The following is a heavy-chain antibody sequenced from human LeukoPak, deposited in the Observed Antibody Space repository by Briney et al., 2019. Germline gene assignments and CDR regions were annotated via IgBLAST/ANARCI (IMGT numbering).Heavy chain of an antibody. CDR1: GGSISSYY. D-gene: IGHD5-18*01. CDR3: ARGDVDTAMELYYFDY. J-gene: IGHJ4*02. CDR2: IYYSGST. Sequence: KPSETLSLTCTVSGGSISSYYWSWIRQPPRKGLERIGYIYYSGSTNYNPSLKSRVTISVDTSKNQFSLKLSSVTAADTAVYYCARGDVDTAMELYYFDYWGQGTLVTVSS. V-gene: IGHV4-59*01.